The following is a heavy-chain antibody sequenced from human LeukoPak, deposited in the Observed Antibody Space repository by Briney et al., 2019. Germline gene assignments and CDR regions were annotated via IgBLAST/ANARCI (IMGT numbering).Heavy chain of an antibody. D-gene: IGHD2-15*01. CDR2: ISGSGGST. CDR1: GFTFSSYG. V-gene: IGHV3-23*01. Sequence: GGSLRLSCAASGFTFSSYGMSWVRQAPGKGLEWVSAISGSGGSTYYADSVKGRFTISRDNSKNTLYLQMNSLRAEDTAVYYCAKDGPYCSGGSCYYIHYYYYMDVWGKGTTVTVSS. J-gene: IGHJ6*03. CDR3: AKDGPYCSGGSCYYIHYYYYMDV.